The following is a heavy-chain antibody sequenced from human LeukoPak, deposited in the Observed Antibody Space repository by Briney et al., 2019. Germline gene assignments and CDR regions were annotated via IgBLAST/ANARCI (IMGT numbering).Heavy chain of an antibody. D-gene: IGHD4-17*01. Sequence: GGSLRLSCAASEFTFSDYYMSWIRQAPGKGLEWVSYISSSSSYTNYADSVKGRFTISRDNAKNSLYLQMNSLRAEDTAVYYCARSMTTVTTIDYWGQGTLVTVSS. CDR1: EFTFSDYY. V-gene: IGHV3-11*06. CDR3: ARSMTTVTTIDY. J-gene: IGHJ4*02. CDR2: ISSSSSYT.